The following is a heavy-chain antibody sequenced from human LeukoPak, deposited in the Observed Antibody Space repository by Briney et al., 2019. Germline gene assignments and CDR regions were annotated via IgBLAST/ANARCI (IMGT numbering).Heavy chain of an antibody. Sequence: SGGSPRLSCAASGFTFSTFSMNWLRQAPGKGLEWVSCISRRSDSIYYADSVKGRFTISRDNAKNTLYLQMSRLSVEDTGVYFCARGTVAGTIQHWGQGTLVSVSS. D-gene: IGHD6-19*01. J-gene: IGHJ1*01. V-gene: IGHV3-21*01. CDR2: ISRRSDSI. CDR3: ARGTVAGTIQH. CDR1: GFTFSTFS.